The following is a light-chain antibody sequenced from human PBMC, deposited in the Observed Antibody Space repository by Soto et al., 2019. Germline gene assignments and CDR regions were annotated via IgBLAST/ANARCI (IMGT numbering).Light chain of an antibody. J-gene: IGLJ2*01. CDR2: EVS. CDR3: SSFAGSPVV. V-gene: IGLV2-8*01. Sequence: QAVVTQPPSASGSLGQSVTIPCTGTSSDVGDYNYVSWYQQHPGKVPKLMIYEVSKRPSGVPDRFSGSKSGNTDSLTVSGLQAEDEADYYCSSFAGSPVVFGGGTQLTVL. CDR1: SSDVGDYNY.